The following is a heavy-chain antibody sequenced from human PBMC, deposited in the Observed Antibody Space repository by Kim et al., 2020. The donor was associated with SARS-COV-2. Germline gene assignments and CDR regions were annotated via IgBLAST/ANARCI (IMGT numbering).Heavy chain of an antibody. J-gene: IGHJ5*02. V-gene: IGHV4-59*01. Sequence: SETLSLTCTVSGGSISSYYWSWIRQPPGKGLEWIGYIYYSGSTNYNPSLKSRVTISVDTSKNQFSLKLSSVTAADTAVYYCARGRQVVTIFGVVIPDVSPIWFDPWGQGTLVTVSS. CDR3: ARGRQVVTIFGVVIPDVSPIWFDP. CDR1: GGSISSYY. D-gene: IGHD3-3*01. CDR2: IYYSGST.